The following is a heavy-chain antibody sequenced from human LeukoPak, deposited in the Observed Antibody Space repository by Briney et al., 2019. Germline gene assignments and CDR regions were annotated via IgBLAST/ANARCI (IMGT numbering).Heavy chain of an antibody. J-gene: IGHJ6*03. CDR2: ISGRGGST. Sequence: PGGSLRLSCSASGFTFSSYAMRSVRQAPGKGLGWVSAISGRGGSTYYADSVKGRFTISRDNSKNTLYLQMNSLRAEDTAVYYCAKAEPIEQLVLYYYYYMDVWGKGTTVTVSS. D-gene: IGHD6-13*01. CDR3: AKAEPIEQLVLYYYYYMDV. CDR1: GFTFSSYA. V-gene: IGHV3-23*01.